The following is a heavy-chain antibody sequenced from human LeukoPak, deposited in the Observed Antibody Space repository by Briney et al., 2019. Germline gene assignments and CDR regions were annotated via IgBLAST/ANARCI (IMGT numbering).Heavy chain of an antibody. D-gene: IGHD3-22*01. Sequence: SETLSLTCTVSGGSISSSSYCWGWIRQPPGKGLEWIGSIYYGGNTYYNPSLKSRVTISVDTSKNYFSQRLRSVTAADTAVYYCARQGFITMIVVPKEDYWGQGTLVTVSS. CDR3: ARQGFITMIVVPKEDY. CDR2: IYYGGNT. J-gene: IGHJ4*02. V-gene: IGHV4-39*01. CDR1: GGSISSSSYC.